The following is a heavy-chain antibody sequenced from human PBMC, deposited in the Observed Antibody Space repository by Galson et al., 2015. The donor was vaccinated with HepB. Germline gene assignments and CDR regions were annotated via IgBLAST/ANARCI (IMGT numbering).Heavy chain of an antibody. J-gene: IGHJ4*02. CDR3: AKDLYSSGWYPDY. CDR1: GFTFSSYG. V-gene: IGHV3-30*18. CDR2: ISYDGSNK. D-gene: IGHD6-19*01. Sequence: SLRLSCAASGFTFSSYGMHWVRQAPGKGLEWVAVISYDGSNKYYADSVKGRFTISRDNSKNTLYLQMHSLRAEDTAVYYCAKDLYSSGWYPDYWVQGTLVTVSS.